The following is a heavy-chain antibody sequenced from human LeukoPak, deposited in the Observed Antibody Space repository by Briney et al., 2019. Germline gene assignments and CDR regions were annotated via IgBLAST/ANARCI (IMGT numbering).Heavy chain of an antibody. CDR1: GFTFSSYS. CDR2: ISSSSGLI. CDR3: ARDQNYYGSGSQNYYYYYYMDV. J-gene: IGHJ6*03. D-gene: IGHD3-10*01. V-gene: IGHV3-48*01. Sequence: GGSLRLSCAASGFTFSSYSMNWVRQAPGKGLERVSYISSSSGLIYYADSAKGRFTISRDNAKNSLYLQMNSLRAEDTAVYYCARDQNYYGSGSQNYYYYYYMDVWGKGTTVTVSS.